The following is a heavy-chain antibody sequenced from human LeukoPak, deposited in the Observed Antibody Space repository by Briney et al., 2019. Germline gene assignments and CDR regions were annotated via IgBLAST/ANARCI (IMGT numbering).Heavy chain of an antibody. CDR2: IYTSGST. J-gene: IGHJ6*02. Sequence: SETLSLTCTVSGGSISSYYWSWIRQPAGKGLEWIGRIYTSGSTNYNPSLKSRVTMSVDTSKNQFSLKPRSVTAADTAVYYCARESFDWLFDYYYYYGMDVWGQGTTVTVSS. V-gene: IGHV4-4*07. CDR3: ARESFDWLFDYYYYYGMDV. CDR1: GGSISSYY. D-gene: IGHD3-9*01.